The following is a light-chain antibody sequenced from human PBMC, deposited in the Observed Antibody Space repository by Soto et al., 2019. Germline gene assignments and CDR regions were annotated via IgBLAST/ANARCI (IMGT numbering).Light chain of an antibody. V-gene: IGKV3-15*01. J-gene: IGKJ5*01. CDR1: QSVSRN. CDR2: GAS. CDR3: QQHNNWPPIT. Sequence: EIVITQSPATLSVSPGERATLSCRASQSVSRNLAWYQQKPGQAPRLLFYGASTRAIGIPARFSGSGSGTEFTLTISSLQSEDFAVYYCQQHNNWPPITFGQGTRLEIK.